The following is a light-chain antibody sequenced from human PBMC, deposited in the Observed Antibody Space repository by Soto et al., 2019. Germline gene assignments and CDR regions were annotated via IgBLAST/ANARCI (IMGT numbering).Light chain of an antibody. CDR3: QAWDINTAV. V-gene: IGLV2-14*02. CDR1: SSDVGSYNL. J-gene: IGLJ2*01. Sequence: QSVLTQPASVSGSPGQSITISCTGTSSDVGSYNLVSWYQQHPGKAPKLMIYEGSKRPSGIPERFSGSNSGNTATLTIRGTQAMDEAHYFCQAWDINTAVFGGGTKLTVL. CDR2: EGS.